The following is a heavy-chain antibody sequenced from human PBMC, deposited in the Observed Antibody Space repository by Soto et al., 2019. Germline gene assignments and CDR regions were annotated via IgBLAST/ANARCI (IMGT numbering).Heavy chain of an antibody. J-gene: IGHJ4*02. D-gene: IGHD2-2*01. CDR1: GGSISSSSYY. V-gene: IGHV4-39*01. CDR2: IYYSGST. CDR3: ARHRGDIVVVPAATPYYFDY. Sequence: SETLSLTCTVSGGSISSSSYYWGWIRQPPGKGLEWIGSIYYSGSTYYNPSLKSRVTISVDTSKNQFSLKLSSVTAADTAVYYCARHRGDIVVVPAATPYYFDYWGQGTLVTVSS.